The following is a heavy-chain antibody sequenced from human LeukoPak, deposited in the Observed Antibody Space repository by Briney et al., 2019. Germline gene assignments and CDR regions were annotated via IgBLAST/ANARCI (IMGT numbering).Heavy chain of an antibody. CDR1: GYTFTGYY. V-gene: IGHV1-2*02. CDR2: INPNSGGT. J-gene: IGHJ6*02. CDR3: AREKTYYDFWSGYYMAANHYYGMDV. D-gene: IGHD3-3*01. Sequence: ASVKVSCKASGYTFTGYYMHWVRQAPGQGLEWMGWINPNSGGTNYAQKFQGRVTMTRDTSISTAYMELSRLRSDDTAVYYCAREKTYYDFWSGYYMAANHYYGMDVWGQGTTVTVSS.